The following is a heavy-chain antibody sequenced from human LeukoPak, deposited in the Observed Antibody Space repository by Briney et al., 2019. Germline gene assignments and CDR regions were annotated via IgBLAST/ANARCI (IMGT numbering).Heavy chain of an antibody. V-gene: IGHV3-7*01. CDR1: GFTFSSYW. Sequence: GGSLRLSCAVSGFTFSSYWMSWVRQAPGKGLEWVANIKEDGSEKYYVDSVKGRFTISRDNAKNSLYLQMNSLRAEDTAVYYCARARTLSAYWGQGTLVTVSS. J-gene: IGHJ4*02. CDR2: IKEDGSEK. D-gene: IGHD1/OR15-1a*01. CDR3: ARARTLSAY.